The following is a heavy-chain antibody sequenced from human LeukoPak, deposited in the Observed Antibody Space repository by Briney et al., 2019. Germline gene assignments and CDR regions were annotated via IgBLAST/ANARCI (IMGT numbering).Heavy chain of an antibody. CDR3: AKEDVDDILTGYFLDY. Sequence: PGGSLRLSCAASGFTFSSYGMHWVRQAPGKGLEWVAVISYDGSNKYYADSVKGRVTISRDNSKNTVYLQMNSLRAEGRVVYDCAKEDVDDILTGYFLDYWGEGALVTVSS. CDR2: ISYDGSNK. V-gene: IGHV3-30*18. D-gene: IGHD3-9*01. CDR1: GFTFSSYG. J-gene: IGHJ4*02.